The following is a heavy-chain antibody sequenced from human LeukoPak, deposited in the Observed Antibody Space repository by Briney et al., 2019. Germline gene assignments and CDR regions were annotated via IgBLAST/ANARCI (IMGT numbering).Heavy chain of an antibody. J-gene: IGHJ6*02. V-gene: IGHV4-34*01. Sequence: PSETLSLTCAVYGGSFSGYYWSWIRQPPGKGLEWIGEINHSGSTNYNPSLKSRVTISVDTSKNQFSLKLSSVTAADTAVYYCARDGPGIAVAGRFSEGMDVWGQGTTVTVSS. CDR3: ARDGPGIAVAGRFSEGMDV. CDR1: GGSFSGYY. D-gene: IGHD6-19*01. CDR2: INHSGST.